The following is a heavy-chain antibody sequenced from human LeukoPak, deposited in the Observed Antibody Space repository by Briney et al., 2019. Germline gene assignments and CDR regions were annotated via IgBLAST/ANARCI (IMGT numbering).Heavy chain of an antibody. CDR1: GFTFSSYS. J-gene: IGHJ6*02. D-gene: IGHD2-15*01. CDR3: ARALLLLDDYYGMDV. Sequence: GGSLRLSCAASGFTFSSYSMNWVRQAPGKGLEWVSSISSSSSYIYYADSVKGRFTISRDNAKNSLYLQMNSLRAEDTAVYYCARALLLLDDYYGMDVWGQGTTVTVS. V-gene: IGHV3-21*01. CDR2: ISSSSSYI.